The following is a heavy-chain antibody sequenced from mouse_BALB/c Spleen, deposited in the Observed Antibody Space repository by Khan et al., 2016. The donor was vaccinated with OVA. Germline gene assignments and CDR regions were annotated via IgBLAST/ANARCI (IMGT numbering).Heavy chain of an antibody. CDR3: TRSGYANPFAD. CDR2: INPSNGGT. Sequence: VQLQESGAELVKPGASVKLSCKASGYIFSSYYMYWVKQRPGQGLEWIGGINPSNGGTNFNEKFKTKATLTVDKSSSTTYLQVSSLTLKDSAVYYSTRSGYANPFADWGQGTLVTVSA. J-gene: IGHJ3*01. CDR1: GYIFSSYY. D-gene: IGHD2-10*02. V-gene: IGHV1S81*02.